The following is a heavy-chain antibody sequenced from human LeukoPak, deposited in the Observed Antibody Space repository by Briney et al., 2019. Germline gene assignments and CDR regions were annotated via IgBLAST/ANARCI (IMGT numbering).Heavy chain of an antibody. CDR2: IKQDGSEE. J-gene: IGHJ4*02. Sequence: PGGSLRLSCAASGFTFTTYWMMWVRQAPGKGLEWVAKIKQDGSEEYYVDSVRGRFTISRDNAKNSVYLQMNSLRAEDTAVYYCPTRNNGCPYHWGQGTLVTVSS. V-gene: IGHV3-7*01. CDR1: GFTFTTYW. CDR3: PTRNNGCPYH. D-gene: IGHD5-24*01.